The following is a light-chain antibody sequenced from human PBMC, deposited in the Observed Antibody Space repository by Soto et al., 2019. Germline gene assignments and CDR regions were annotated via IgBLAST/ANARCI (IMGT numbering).Light chain of an antibody. CDR1: QSVSSDY. J-gene: IGKJ1*01. Sequence: EIVLTQSPGTLSLSPGERATLSCRASQSVSSDYLAWHQQRPGQAPRLLIYAASSRATGIPDRFSGSGSGTDFTLTISRLEPEDFAVYYCQQYSDSVGTFGQGTKVEIK. V-gene: IGKV3-20*01. CDR3: QQYSDSVGT. CDR2: AAS.